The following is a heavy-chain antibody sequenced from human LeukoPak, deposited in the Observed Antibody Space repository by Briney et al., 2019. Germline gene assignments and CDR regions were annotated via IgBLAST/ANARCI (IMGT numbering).Heavy chain of an antibody. D-gene: IGHD3-16*01. J-gene: IGHJ6*04. CDR2: ISAYNGKT. CDR3: ARWGLTNYYYYYGMDV. V-gene: IGHV1-18*04. CDR1: DYTFTSYG. Sequence: ASVKVSCKASDYTFTSYGISWGRQGPGQGREGRGGISAYNGKTNYAQKLQGRVTMTTDTSTSTAYMELRSLRSDDTAVYYCARWGLTNYYYYYGMDVWGKGTTVTVSS.